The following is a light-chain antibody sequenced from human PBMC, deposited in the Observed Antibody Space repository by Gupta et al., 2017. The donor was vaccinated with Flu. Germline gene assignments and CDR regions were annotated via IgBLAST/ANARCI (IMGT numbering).Light chain of an antibody. V-gene: IGLV1-44*01. CDR2: GDN. CDR3: SVRDDSRNGPA. J-gene: IGLJ3*02. CDR1: TSNVGNTA. Sequence: QSVLTQPPSASGTPGQRVTVSCSGSTSNVGNTAVNWYQQIPETAPKLLIYGDNRRPAGVPDRFSGSKSGTSAALAISGLQAEDEADYYCSVRDDSRNGPAFGGGTKLTVL.